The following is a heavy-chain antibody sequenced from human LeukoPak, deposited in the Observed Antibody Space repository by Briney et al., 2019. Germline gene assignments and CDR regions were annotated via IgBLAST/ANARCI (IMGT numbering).Heavy chain of an antibody. V-gene: IGHV4-34*01. J-gene: IGHJ4*02. CDR1: GGSFSGYY. D-gene: IGHD6-13*01. Sequence: PSETLSLTCAVYGGSFSGYYWSWIRQPPGKGLEWIGEINHSGSTNYNPSLKSRVTISVDTSKNQFSLKLSSVTAADTAVYYCAKELEPPPIKQPKDDYWGQGTLVTVSS. CDR3: AKELEPPPIKQPKDDY. CDR2: INHSGST.